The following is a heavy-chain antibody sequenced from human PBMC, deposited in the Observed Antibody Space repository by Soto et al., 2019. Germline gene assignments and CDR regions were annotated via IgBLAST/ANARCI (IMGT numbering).Heavy chain of an antibody. V-gene: IGHV3-23*05. CDR3: AKDAVYNDGLWLMDH. Sequence: HPGGSLRLSCTASGLPHSSFAMMWVRQAPGKGLECVSGIYGSGRGIEYADSVKGRFTISRDNSKNTVYLQMTDLRADDTAVYYCAKDAVYNDGLWLMDHWGQGTQVTVSS. CDR1: GLPHSSFA. J-gene: IGHJ4*02. D-gene: IGHD2-21*01. CDR2: IYGSGRGI.